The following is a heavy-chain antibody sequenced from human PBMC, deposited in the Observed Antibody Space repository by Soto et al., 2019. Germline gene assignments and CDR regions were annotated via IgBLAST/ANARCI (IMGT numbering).Heavy chain of an antibody. CDR1: GDSISSYY. Sequence: SETLSLTCTVSGDSISSYYWSWIRQPPGKGLEWIGYIYYTGSTHYSPSLKSRVTISVDTSKKQFSLRLKSVTAADTAVYYCARDHITMVRRVIEYHGMYVWGQGITVTVSS. J-gene: IGHJ6*02. D-gene: IGHD3-10*01. V-gene: IGHV4-59*01. CDR2: IYYTGST. CDR3: ARDHITMVRRVIEYHGMYV.